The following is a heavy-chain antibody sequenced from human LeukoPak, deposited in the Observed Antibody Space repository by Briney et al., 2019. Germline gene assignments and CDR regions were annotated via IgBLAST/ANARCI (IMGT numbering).Heavy chain of an antibody. D-gene: IGHD4-17*01. J-gene: IGHJ6*03. V-gene: IGHV4-34*01. CDR1: GGSFSGYY. CDR3: ARGNYGDYSYYYYYYMDV. Sequence: SETLSLTRAVYGGSFSGYYWSWIRQPPGKGLEWIGEINHSGSTNYNPSLKSRVTISVDTSKNQFSLKLSSVTAADTAVYYCARGNYGDYSYYYYYYMDVWGKGTTVTVSS. CDR2: INHSGST.